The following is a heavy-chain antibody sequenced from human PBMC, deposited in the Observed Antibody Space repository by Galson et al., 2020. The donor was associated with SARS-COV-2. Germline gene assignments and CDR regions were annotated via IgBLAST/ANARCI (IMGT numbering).Heavy chain of an antibody. Sequence: SETLSLTCTVSGGSISSGSYYWSWIRQPAGKGLEWIGRIYTSGSTNYNPSLKSRVTISVDTSKNQFSLKLSSVTAADTAVYYCARGRLLGSYQYFDYWGQGTLVTVSS. CDR2: IYTSGST. CDR1: GGSISSGSYY. D-gene: IGHD1-26*01. V-gene: IGHV4-61*02. J-gene: IGHJ4*02. CDR3: ARGRLLGSYQYFDY.